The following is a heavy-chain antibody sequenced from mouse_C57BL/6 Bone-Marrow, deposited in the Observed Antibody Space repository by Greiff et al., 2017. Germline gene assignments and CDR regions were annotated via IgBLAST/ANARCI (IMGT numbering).Heavy chain of an antibody. Sequence: QVQLKQPGAELVRPGSSVTLSCKASGYTFTSYWMHWVKQRPIQGLEWIGNIDPSDSETHYNQKFKDKATLTVDKSSNTAYMQLSSLTSEDSAVYYCARFRDDYGSSPYAMGYWGQGTSNT. D-gene: IGHD1-1*01. V-gene: IGHV1-52*01. CDR1: GYTFTSYW. CDR2: IDPSDSET. CDR3: ARFRDDYGSSPYAMGY. J-gene: IGHJ4*01.